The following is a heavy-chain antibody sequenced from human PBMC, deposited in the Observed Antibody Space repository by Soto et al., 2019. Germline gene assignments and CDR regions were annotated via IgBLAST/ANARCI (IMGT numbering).Heavy chain of an antibody. CDR2: MYHSGST. D-gene: IGHD2-8*01. J-gene: IGHJ5*02. CDR3: ARGPYGGNWFDP. Sequence: SETLSLTCAVSGGSISSGGYSWSWIRQPPGKGLEWIGYMYHSGSTYYNPSLKSRVTISIDRSKTQFSLKLSSVTAADTAVYHCARGPYGGNWFDPWGQGILVTVSS. V-gene: IGHV4-30-2*01. CDR1: GGSISSGGYS.